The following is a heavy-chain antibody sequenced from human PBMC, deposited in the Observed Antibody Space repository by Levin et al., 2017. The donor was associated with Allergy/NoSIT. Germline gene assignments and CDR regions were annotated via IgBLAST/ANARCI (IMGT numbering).Heavy chain of an antibody. CDR3: ARDRSSDYFYL. Sequence: GGSLRLSCVASGFTFSDYYMSWIRQAPGKGLEWLSYISSANYYTNYADSVRGRFTISRDNARSSLYLEMNRLRDEDTAVYYCARDRSSDYFYLWRQGTLITVSS. J-gene: IGHJ4*02. CDR2: ISSANYYT. V-gene: IGHV3-11*06. CDR1: GFTFSDYY.